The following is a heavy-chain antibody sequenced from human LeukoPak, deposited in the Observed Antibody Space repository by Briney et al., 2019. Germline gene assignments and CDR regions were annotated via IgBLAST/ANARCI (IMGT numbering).Heavy chain of an antibody. J-gene: IGHJ4*02. Sequence: ASVKVSCKASGCTFTSYGISWVRQAPGQGLEWMGWISAYNGNTNYAQKLQGRVTMTTDTSTSTAYMELRSLRSDDTAVYYCARAGADCSSTSCYFIAPNDYWGQGTLVTVSS. CDR3: ARAGADCSSTSCYFIAPNDY. V-gene: IGHV1-18*01. D-gene: IGHD2-2*01. CDR2: ISAYNGNT. CDR1: GCTFTSYG.